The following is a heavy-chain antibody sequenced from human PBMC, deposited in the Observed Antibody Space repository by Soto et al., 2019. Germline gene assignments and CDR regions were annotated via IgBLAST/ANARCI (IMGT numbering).Heavy chain of an antibody. Sequence: GGSLRLSCAASGFTFSSYGMHWVRQAPGKGLEWVAVISYDGSNKYYADSVKGRFTISRDNSKNTLYLQMNSLRAEDTAVYYCAKDIGSSSLGCDYWGQGTLVTVPQ. D-gene: IGHD6-13*01. J-gene: IGHJ4*02. CDR2: ISYDGSNK. CDR3: AKDIGSSSLGCDY. CDR1: GFTFSSYG. V-gene: IGHV3-30*18.